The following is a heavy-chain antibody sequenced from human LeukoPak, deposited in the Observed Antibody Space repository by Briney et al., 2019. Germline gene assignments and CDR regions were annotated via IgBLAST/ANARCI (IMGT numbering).Heavy chain of an antibody. V-gene: IGHV4-38-2*02. CDR1: GYSISSGYY. CDR3: ARGHRAAAGLLGDAFDI. Sequence: SETLSLTCTVSGYSISSGYYWGWIRQPPGKGLAWIGSIYHSGSTYYNPSLKSRVTISVDTSKNQFSLKLSSVTAADTAVYYCARGHRAAAGLLGDAFDIWGQGTMVTVSS. J-gene: IGHJ3*02. D-gene: IGHD6-13*01. CDR2: IYHSGST.